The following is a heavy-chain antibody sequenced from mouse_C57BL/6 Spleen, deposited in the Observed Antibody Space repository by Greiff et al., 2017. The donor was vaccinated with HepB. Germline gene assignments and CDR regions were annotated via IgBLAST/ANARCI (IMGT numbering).Heavy chain of an antibody. CDR1: GYTFTDHT. Sequence: VQLQQSDAELVKPGASVKISCKVSGYTFTDHTIHWMKQRPEQGLEWIGYIYHRDGSTKYNEKFKGKATLTADKSSSTAYMQLNSLTSEDSAVYFCARLFYDYSGYFDVWGTGTTVTGSS. V-gene: IGHV1-78*01. CDR2: IYHRDGST. CDR3: ARLFYDYSGYFDV. J-gene: IGHJ1*03. D-gene: IGHD2-4*01.